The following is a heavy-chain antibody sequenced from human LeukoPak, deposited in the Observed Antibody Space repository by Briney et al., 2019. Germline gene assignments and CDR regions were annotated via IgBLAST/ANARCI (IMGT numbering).Heavy chain of an antibody. Sequence: PGGSLRLSCVGSGFTFSSYVMSWVRQPPGKGLEWVSGISWNSGSIGYADSVKGRFTISRDNAKNSLYLQMNSLRAEDTALYYCAKGRGGIAAALDYWGQGTLVTVSS. CDR1: GFTFSSYV. J-gene: IGHJ4*02. CDR2: ISWNSGSI. V-gene: IGHV3-9*01. D-gene: IGHD6-13*01. CDR3: AKGRGGIAAALDY.